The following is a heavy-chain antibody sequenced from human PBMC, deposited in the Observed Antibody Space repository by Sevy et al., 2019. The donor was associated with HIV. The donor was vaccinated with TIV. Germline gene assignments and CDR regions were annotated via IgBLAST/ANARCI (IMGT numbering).Heavy chain of an antibody. CDR2: INXXXXXT. Sequence: ASVKVSCKXSGXXXXXXYXHXVRXAXGXGXXXMXWINXXXXXTNYAQKFQGRVTMTRETSISTAYMELSRLRSDDTAVYYCAXAXVLXXXEXXXXXXXWGKGXTVTVSS. CDR1: GXXXXXXY. V-gene: IGHV1-2*02. J-gene: IGHJ6*04. CDR3: AXAXVLXXXEXXXXXXX. D-gene: IGHD1-1*01.